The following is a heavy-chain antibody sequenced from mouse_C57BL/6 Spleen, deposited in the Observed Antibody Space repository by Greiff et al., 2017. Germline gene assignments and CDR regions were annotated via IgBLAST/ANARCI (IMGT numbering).Heavy chain of an antibody. V-gene: IGHV1-78*01. CDR1: GYTFTDHT. J-gene: IGHJ2*01. Sequence: LMESDAELVKPGASVKISCKVSGYTFTDHTIHWMKQRPEQGLEWIGYIYPRDGSTKYNEKFKGKATLTADKSSSTAYMQLNSLTSEDSAVYFCARGPLITTVVAFDYWGQGTTLTVSS. D-gene: IGHD1-1*01. CDR3: ARGPLITTVVAFDY. CDR2: IYPRDGST.